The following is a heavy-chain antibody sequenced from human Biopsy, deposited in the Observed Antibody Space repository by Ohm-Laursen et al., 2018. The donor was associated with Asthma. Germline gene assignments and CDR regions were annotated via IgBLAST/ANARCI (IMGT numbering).Heavy chain of an antibody. J-gene: IGHJ4*02. CDR2: IHYSGST. D-gene: IGHD2-15*01. V-gene: IGHV4-59*01. Sequence: TLSLTCTVSGVSIRSYYWTWIRQPPGKGLERIGNIHYSGSTYSNPSLKSRVTISVDTSKKQISLRLSSVIAADTAVYYCAGFCSGGNCTDHWGQGTLVTVSS. CDR1: GVSIRSYY. CDR3: AGFCSGGNCTDH.